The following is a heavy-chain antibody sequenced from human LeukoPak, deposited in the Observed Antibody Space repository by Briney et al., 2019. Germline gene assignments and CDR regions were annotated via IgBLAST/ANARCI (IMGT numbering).Heavy chain of an antibody. CDR2: IIPMFGSA. D-gene: IGHD1-26*01. J-gene: IGHJ6*03. CDR1: GDIFTSYS. V-gene: IGHV1-69*05. CDR3: ARVGRSRGSLPNSYYYMDV. Sequence: VASVKVSCKASGDIFTSYSVSWVRQAPGQGLEWMGGIIPMFGSANYAQKFQGRLTITTDQSTTTAYMELSSLTSEDTAVYYCARVGRSRGSLPNSYYYMDVWGKGTTVTASS.